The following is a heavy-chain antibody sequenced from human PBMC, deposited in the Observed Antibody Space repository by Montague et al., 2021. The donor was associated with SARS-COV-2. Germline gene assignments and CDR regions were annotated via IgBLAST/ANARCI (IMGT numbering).Heavy chain of an antibody. Sequence: CAISGDSVSSNIATWNWIRQSPSRGFEWLGRTYYRSKWYNGYAGSVKSRITIDPDTSKHQFSLHLNSVTPEDTAVYYCARIPVGSKYYFDFWGQGTLVTVSS. CDR3: ARIPVGSKYYFDF. CDR2: TYYRSKWYN. D-gene: IGHD2-2*01. J-gene: IGHJ4*02. V-gene: IGHV6-1*01. CDR1: GDSVSSNIAT.